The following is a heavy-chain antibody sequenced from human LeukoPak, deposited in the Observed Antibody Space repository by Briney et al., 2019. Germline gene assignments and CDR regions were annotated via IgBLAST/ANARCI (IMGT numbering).Heavy chain of an antibody. V-gene: IGHV3-11*01. CDR2: IGSSGSTI. J-gene: IGHJ4*02. CDR1: GFTFSDYY. CDR3: AKVSWNVVVPAAMSNC. D-gene: IGHD2-2*01. Sequence: QTGGSLRLSCAASGFTFSDYYMSWIRQAPGKGLEWISYIGSSGSTIFYADSVRGRFTISRDNAKHSLYLQMNSLRADDTAVYYCAKVSWNVVVPAAMSNCWGQGTLVTVSS.